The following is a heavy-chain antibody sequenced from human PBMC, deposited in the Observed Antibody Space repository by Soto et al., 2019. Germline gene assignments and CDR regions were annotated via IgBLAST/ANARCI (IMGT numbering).Heavy chain of an antibody. CDR2: IVPSLDTT. CDR1: GGTFSSSG. J-gene: IGHJ6*02. Sequence: QVHLVQSGTEVKKPGSSVKVSCKASGGTFSSSGFSWVRHAPGQGLEWMGMIVPSLDTTNYAQKFQARVTITADEVTSTAYRELRTLRSEDTAVYYCARWPQPRYTADPYAVDVWGQGTRVIVSS. V-gene: IGHV1-69*11. D-gene: IGHD3-16*02. CDR3: ARWPQPRYTADPYAVDV.